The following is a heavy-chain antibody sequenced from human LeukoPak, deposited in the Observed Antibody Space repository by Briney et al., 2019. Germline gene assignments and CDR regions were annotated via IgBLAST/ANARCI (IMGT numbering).Heavy chain of an antibody. Sequence: PSETLSLTCTVSGGSISSYYWSWIRQPPGKGLEWIGYIYYSGSTNYNPSLKSRVTISVDTSKNQFSLKLSSVTAADTAVYYCARVRFLEWFPQDYYYMDVWGKGTTVTVSS. J-gene: IGHJ6*03. D-gene: IGHD3-3*01. V-gene: IGHV4-59*01. CDR3: ARVRFLEWFPQDYYYMDV. CDR1: GGSISSYY. CDR2: IYYSGST.